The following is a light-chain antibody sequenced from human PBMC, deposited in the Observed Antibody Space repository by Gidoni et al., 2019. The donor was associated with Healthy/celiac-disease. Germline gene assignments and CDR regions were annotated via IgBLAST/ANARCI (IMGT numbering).Light chain of an antibody. V-gene: IGKV3-20*01. J-gene: IGKJ2*01. CDR3: QQYGSSPYT. Sequence: IVLTQSPGTLSLSPGERATLSCRASQSVSSSYLAWYQQKPGQAPRLLIYGASSGSGTDFTLTISRLEPEDFAVYYCQQYGSSPYTCGQGTKLEIK. CDR1: QSVSSSY. CDR2: GAS.